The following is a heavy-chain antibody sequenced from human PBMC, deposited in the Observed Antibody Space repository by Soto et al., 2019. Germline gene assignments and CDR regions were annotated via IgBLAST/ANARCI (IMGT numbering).Heavy chain of an antibody. D-gene: IGHD3-3*01. CDR3: ARRPSITIFGVVTYWFDP. CDR2: IYYSGST. J-gene: IGHJ5*02. V-gene: IGHV4-39*01. CDR1: GGSISSSSYY. Sequence: SETLSLTCTVSGGSISSSSYYWGWIRQPPGKGLEWIGSIYYSGSTYYNPSLKSRVTISVDTSKNQFSLKLSSVTAADTAVYYCARRPSITIFGVVTYWFDPWGQGTLVTV.